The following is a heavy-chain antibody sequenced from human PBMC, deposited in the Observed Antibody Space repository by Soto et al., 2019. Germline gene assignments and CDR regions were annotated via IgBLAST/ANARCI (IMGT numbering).Heavy chain of an antibody. V-gene: IGHV1-46*01. Sequence: ASVRVSCKACGYTFTSYHVHWVRQAPGQGLEWMGMINPIGGSTNYAQKFQGRVTMTRDTSTSTVYMELSSLRSEDTAVYYCARALNCYDPLDIWGQGTMVTVSS. CDR1: GYTFTSYH. D-gene: IGHD2-21*02. CDR3: ARALNCYDPLDI. J-gene: IGHJ3*02. CDR2: INPIGGST.